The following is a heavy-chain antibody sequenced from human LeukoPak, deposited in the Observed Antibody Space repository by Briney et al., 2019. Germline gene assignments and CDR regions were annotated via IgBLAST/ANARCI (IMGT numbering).Heavy chain of an antibody. CDR2: IWYDGSNK. J-gene: IGHJ3*01. D-gene: IGHD3-16*01. CDR3: ARDRGWGTQEHTLDV. V-gene: IGHV3-33*01. CDR1: GFTFKNYG. Sequence: PGGSLRLSCAASGFTFKNYGMHWVRQAPGKGLEWVAVIWYDGSNKIYADSVKGRFTVSRDNSKNTLYMQTNSLRAEDTAVYYCARDRGWGTQEHTLDVWGPGTMVTVS.